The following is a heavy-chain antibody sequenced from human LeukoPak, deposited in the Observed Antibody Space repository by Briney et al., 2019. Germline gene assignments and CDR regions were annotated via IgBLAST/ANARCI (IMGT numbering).Heavy chain of an antibody. CDR3: ARGHVWFGELLYYFDY. V-gene: IGHV3-33*01. D-gene: IGHD3-10*01. CDR1: GFTFSSYG. J-gene: IGHJ4*02. Sequence: PGRSLRLSCAASGFTFSSYGMRWVRQAPGKGLEWVAVIWYVGSKKYYADSVKGRFTISRDNSKNTLYLQMSSLRAEDPAVYYCARGHVWFGELLYYFDYWGQGTLVTVSS. CDR2: IWYVGSKK.